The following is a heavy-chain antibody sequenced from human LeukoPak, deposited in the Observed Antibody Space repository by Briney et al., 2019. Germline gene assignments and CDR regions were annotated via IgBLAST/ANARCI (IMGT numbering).Heavy chain of an antibody. V-gene: IGHV3-43*02. J-gene: IGHJ6*03. D-gene: IGHD2-2*02. Sequence: GGSLRLSCAASGFTFDDYAMHWVRQAPGKGLEWVSLISGDGGSTYYADSVKGRFTISRDNSKNSLYLQMNSLRAEDTALYYCAREYCGSTSCYIRFGYYYYYMDVWGKGTTVTVSS. CDR2: ISGDGGST. CDR1: GFTFDDYA. CDR3: AREYCGSTSCYIRFGYYYYYMDV.